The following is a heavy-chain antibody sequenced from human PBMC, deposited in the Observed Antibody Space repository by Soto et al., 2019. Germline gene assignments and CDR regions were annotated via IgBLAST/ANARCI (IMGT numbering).Heavy chain of an antibody. CDR3: ARDRRSSSWYRGCHWFDP. V-gene: IGHV3-7*01. CDR2: IKEDGIEK. D-gene: IGHD6-13*01. Sequence: EVQLVESGGALVQPGGSLRLSCAASGFTFSSYWMSWVRQAPGKGLERVANIKEDGIEKNYVDSVKGRFTISRDNVKKSVDLQMNSLRGEVTAIYYCARDRRSSSWYRGCHWFDPWGQGTLVTVSS. CDR1: GFTFSSYW. J-gene: IGHJ5*01.